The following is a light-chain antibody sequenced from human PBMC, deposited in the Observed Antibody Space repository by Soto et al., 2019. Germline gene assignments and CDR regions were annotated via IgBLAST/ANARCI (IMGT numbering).Light chain of an antibody. CDR3: QSYDNSLSGSRV. CDR1: SSNIGSNT. V-gene: IGLV1-44*01. Sequence: QSVLTQPPSASGTPGQRVTISCSGSSSNIGSNTVSWYQQLPQRAPKLLIYGTNNRPSGVPDRFSGSKSGMSASLAITGLQAADEANYYCQSYDNSLSGSRVFGGGTKVTVL. CDR2: GTN. J-gene: IGLJ3*02.